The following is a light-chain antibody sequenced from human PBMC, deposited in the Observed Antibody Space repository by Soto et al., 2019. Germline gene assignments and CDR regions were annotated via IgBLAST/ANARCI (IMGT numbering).Light chain of an antibody. J-gene: IGKJ1*01. CDR2: DAS. CDR1: QTISTY. V-gene: IGKV3-11*01. Sequence: EIVWTQSPATLALSPGEKATLSCRASQTISTYLAWYQQKPGQALRLLIYDASNRATGIPARFSVSGSGTDFTLTISNLETDDFAVYDGQHRSNWPPTFGQGTKVDIK. CDR3: QHRSNWPPT.